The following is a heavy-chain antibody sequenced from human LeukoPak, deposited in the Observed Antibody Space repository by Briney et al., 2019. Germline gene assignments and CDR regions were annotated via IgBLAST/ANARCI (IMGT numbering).Heavy chain of an antibody. Sequence: SRPASEYPMSADAGNWVHHAPGQMLKRKAIISSDGSSQYYADSVKGRFTISRDNSKNTLYLQMNSLRAEDTAVYYCANAMVVADNGYWGQGTLVTVSS. CDR3: ANAMVVADNGY. CDR2: ISSDGSSQ. CDR1: EYPMSADA. V-gene: IGHV3-30-3*02. D-gene: IGHD2-15*01. J-gene: IGHJ4*02.